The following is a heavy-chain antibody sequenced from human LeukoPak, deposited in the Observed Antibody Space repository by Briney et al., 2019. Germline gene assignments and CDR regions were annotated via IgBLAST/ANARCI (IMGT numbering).Heavy chain of an antibody. CDR1: GFTFSSYW. D-gene: IGHD1-26*01. CDR2: ISGGST. V-gene: IGHV3-23*01. J-gene: IGHJ4*02. CDR3: AKGDSGSFDY. Sequence: PGGSLRLSCAASGFTFSSYWMHWVRQAPGKGLEWVSSISGGSTYYADSVKGRFTISRDNSKNTLYLQMNSLRAEDTAVYYCAKGDSGSFDYWGQGTLVTVSS.